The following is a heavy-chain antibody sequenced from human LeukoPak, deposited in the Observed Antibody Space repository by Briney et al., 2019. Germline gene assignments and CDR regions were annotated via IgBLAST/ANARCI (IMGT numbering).Heavy chain of an antibody. CDR2: INPNSGGT. CDR1: GYTFSDYY. CDR3: ARGGVRTAASSLGH. Sequence: ASVKVSCKASGYTFSDYYLHWVRQAPGQGLEWMGWINPNSGGTNFAQKFRGRVTMTRDTSITTAYMELTRLKSDDTAVYYCARGGVRTAASSLGHWGQGTLVTVSS. V-gene: IGHV1-2*02. J-gene: IGHJ4*01. D-gene: IGHD6-13*01.